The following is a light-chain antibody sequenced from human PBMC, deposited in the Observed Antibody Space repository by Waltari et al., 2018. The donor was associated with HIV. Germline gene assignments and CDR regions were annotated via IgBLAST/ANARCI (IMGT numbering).Light chain of an antibody. V-gene: IGLV2-23*02. CDR1: SSDVWSYNL. J-gene: IGLJ2*01. CDR3: CSYASTTDTYVV. CDR2: EVS. Sequence: QSALTQPASVSGSPGQSITISCTGTSSDVWSYNLVSWYQQHPGKAPKLIIYEVSKRPSGVSTCFSGSKSGSTASLTISGLQPEDDADYCGCSYASTTDTYVVFGGGTKLTVL.